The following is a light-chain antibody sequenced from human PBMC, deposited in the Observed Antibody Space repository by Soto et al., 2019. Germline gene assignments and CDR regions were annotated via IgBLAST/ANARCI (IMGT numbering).Light chain of an antibody. V-gene: IGKV3-20*01. J-gene: IGKJ2*01. CDR1: QGFSSSY. CDR3: QQYGSSPYT. Sequence: EIVWTQSPGTLPFSQGKRATPPCRPSQGFSSSYLPWYQQKPGQAPRLLIYGASSRATGIPDRFSGSGSGTDFTLTISRLEPEDFAVYYCQQYGSSPYTFGQGTKLEIK. CDR2: GAS.